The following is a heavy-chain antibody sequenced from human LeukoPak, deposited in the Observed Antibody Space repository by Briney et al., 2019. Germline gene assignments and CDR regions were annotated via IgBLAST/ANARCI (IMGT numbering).Heavy chain of an antibody. CDR1: GGSISSGSYY. D-gene: IGHD3-10*01. J-gene: IGHJ4*02. CDR2: IYTSGST. V-gene: IGHV4-61*02. CDR3: ARAGSSGSYYNRGYYFDN. Sequence: SQTLSLTCTVSGGSISSGSYYWSWIRQPAGKGLEWIGRIYTSGSTNYNPSLKSRVTISVDRSKNQFSLKLSSVTAADTAVYYCARAGSSGSYYNRGYYFDNWGQGTLVTVSS.